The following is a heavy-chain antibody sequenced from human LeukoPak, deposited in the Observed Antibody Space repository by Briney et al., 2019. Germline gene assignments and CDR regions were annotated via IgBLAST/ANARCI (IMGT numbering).Heavy chain of an antibody. D-gene: IGHD3-22*01. CDR1: GFTFSSYG. CDR3: ARLTFYYDGSGYYFDY. CDR2: IRYDGSNK. J-gene: IGHJ4*02. V-gene: IGHV3-30*02. Sequence: GGSLRLSCAASGFTFSSYGMHWVRQAPGKGLEWVAFIRYDGSNKYYADSVKGRFTISRDNSKNTLYLQMNSLRAEDTAVYYCARLTFYYDGSGYYFDYWGQGTLVTVSS.